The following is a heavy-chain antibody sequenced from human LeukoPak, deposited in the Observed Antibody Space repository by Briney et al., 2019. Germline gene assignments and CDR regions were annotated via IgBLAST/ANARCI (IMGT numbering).Heavy chain of an antibody. CDR2: IYTSGNT. V-gene: IGHV4-38-2*02. Sequence: NTSETLSLTCTVSGYSISSGYYWGWIRQPAGKGLEWIGRIYTSGNTNYNPSLKGRVTMSVDTSKNQFSLNLSSVTAADTAVYYCARGRGSSWYYFDYWGQGTLVTVSS. J-gene: IGHJ4*02. CDR3: ARGRGSSWYYFDY. D-gene: IGHD6-13*01. CDR1: GYSISSGYY.